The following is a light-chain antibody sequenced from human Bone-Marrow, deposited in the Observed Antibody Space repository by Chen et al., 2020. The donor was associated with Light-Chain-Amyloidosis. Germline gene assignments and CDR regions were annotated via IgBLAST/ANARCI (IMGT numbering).Light chain of an antibody. Sequence: QSALTQPASVSGSPGQSTPISCTGTSSDVGGDNHVSWYQQHPDKAPKLMIYEVTNRPSWVPDRFSGSKSENTASLTISGLQTEDEADYFCSSYTITNTLVFGSGTRVTVL. CDR1: SSDVGGDNH. J-gene: IGLJ1*01. V-gene: IGLV2-14*01. CDR3: SSYTITNTLV. CDR2: EVT.